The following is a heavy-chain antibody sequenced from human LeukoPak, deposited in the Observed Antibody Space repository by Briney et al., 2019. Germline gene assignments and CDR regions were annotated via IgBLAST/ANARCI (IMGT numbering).Heavy chain of an antibody. V-gene: IGHV3-23*01. CDR1: GLTFRSYA. J-gene: IGHJ6*03. Sequence: GGSLRLSCAASGLTFRSYAMTWVRQAPGKGLEWVSSISGSGTTTYFADSVKGRFTISRDNSNNTLYLQMNSLRAEDTAVYYCAKDLQLPGYYYYYYMDVWGKGSTVTVSS. CDR3: AKDLQLPGYYYYYYMDV. CDR2: ISGSGTTT. D-gene: IGHD5-24*01.